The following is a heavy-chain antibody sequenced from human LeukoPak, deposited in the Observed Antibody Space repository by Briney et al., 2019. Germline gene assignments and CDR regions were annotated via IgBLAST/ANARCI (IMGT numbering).Heavy chain of an antibody. Sequence: PSQTLSLTCTVSGGSISSGSYFWSWIRQPAVKGLEWIGRIYTSGNTNYNPSLKSRVTISVDTSKNQFSLKLTSVTAADTAVYYCASQTPTDPTSYYYYMDVWGKGTTVTVSS. CDR1: GGSISSGSYF. V-gene: IGHV4-61*02. J-gene: IGHJ6*03. D-gene: IGHD4-17*01. CDR3: ASQTPTDPTSYYYYMDV. CDR2: IYTSGNT.